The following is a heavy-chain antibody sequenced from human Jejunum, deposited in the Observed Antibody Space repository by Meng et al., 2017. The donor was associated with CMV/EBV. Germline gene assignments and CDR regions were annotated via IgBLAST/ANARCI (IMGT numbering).Heavy chain of an antibody. D-gene: IGHD6-13*01. Sequence: QVQLVESGDELKKPGASVKVFWEASGYSFSRYRMHWVRQAPGQGLEWMGWINTDTGKPTYAQGFTGRFVFSLDTSVRTAYLQISSLKAEDTAVYYCARDRGSSGWSNWFDPWGQGTLVTVSS. V-gene: IGHV7-4-1*02. CDR2: INTDTGKP. J-gene: IGHJ5*02. CDR3: ARDRGSSGWSNWFDP. CDR1: GYSFSRYR.